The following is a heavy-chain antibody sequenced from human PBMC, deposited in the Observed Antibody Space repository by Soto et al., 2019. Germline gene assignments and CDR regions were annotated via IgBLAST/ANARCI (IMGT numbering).Heavy chain of an antibody. V-gene: IGHV4-39*01. CDR3: ARLLRHNYYGMDV. Sequence: QLQLQESGPGLVKPSETLSLTCTVPGGSISSSSYYWGWIRQPPGKGLEWIGSIYYSGSTYYNPSLKTRVTLSVDTIKDQLSLKLSSVTAAGPAVYYCARLLRHNYYGMDVWGQGTTVTVFS. J-gene: IGHJ6*02. CDR2: IYYSGST. CDR1: GGSISSSSYY.